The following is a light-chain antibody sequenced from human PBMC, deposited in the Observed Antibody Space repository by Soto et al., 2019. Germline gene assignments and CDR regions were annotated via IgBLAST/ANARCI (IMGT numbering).Light chain of an antibody. J-gene: IGLJ1*01. Sequence: QSVLTQPASVSGSPGQSITISCTGTSSDVGGYNYVSWNQQHPGKAPKLMIYEVSHRPSGVSNRFSGSKSGNTASLTISGLQAEDEADYYCSSYTSTTPYVFGTGTKVTVL. CDR1: SSDVGGYNY. V-gene: IGLV2-14*01. CDR3: SSYTSTTPYV. CDR2: EVS.